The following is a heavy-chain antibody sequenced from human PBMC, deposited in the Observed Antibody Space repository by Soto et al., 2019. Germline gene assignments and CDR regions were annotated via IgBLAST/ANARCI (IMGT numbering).Heavy chain of an antibody. CDR2: INPRGGST. D-gene: IGHD1-20*01. Sequence: QVQLVQSGAEVKKPGASVKLSCRASGYTFTTYYLHWVRQAPGQGFEWMGIINPRGGSTRYARNFQGRVTMTSDTSTSTVYMELSSLKFEDTAVYYCARDLNHDGMTGRANWRDPWGQGTLVTVST. J-gene: IGHJ5*02. V-gene: IGHV1-46*01. CDR3: ARDLNHDGMTGRANWRDP. CDR1: GYTFTTYY.